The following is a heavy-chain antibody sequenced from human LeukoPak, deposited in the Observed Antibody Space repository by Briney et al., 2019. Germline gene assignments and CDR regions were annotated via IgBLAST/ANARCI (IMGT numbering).Heavy chain of an antibody. CDR2: ISSSGDSI. V-gene: IGHV3-21*01. CDR3: ARAPPHLSSGWYYFDY. J-gene: IGHJ4*02. CDR1: GFIFSSHS. Sequence: GGSLRLSCAASGFIFSSHSMNWVRQAPGKGLEWVSSISSSGDSIYYADSLKGRFTISRDNAKNSLYLHLSSLRAEDTAVYYCARAPPHLSSGWYYFDYWGQGTLVTVSS. D-gene: IGHD6-19*01.